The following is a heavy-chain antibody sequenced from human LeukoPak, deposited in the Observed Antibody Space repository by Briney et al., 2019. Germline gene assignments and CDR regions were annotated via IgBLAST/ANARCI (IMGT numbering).Heavy chain of an antibody. CDR2: ISAYNGNT. D-gene: IGHD3-10*01. CDR3: ARDRLLWFGELSV. V-gene: IGHV1-18*01. Sequence: ASVKVSCKSSGYTFTSYGISWVRQAPGQGLEWMGWISAYNGNTNYAQKLQGRVNMTTDTSTSTAYMELRSLRSDDTAVYYCARDRLLWFGELSVWGQGTLVIVSS. J-gene: IGHJ4*02. CDR1: GYTFTSYG.